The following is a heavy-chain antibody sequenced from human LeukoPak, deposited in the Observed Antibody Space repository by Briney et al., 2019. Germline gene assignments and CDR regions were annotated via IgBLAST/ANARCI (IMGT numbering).Heavy chain of an antibody. V-gene: IGHV1-18*01. CDR3: ARAGYCSSTSCFFGEGLNDY. D-gene: IGHD2-2*01. CDR2: ISAYNGNT. Sequence: ASVKVSCKASGYTFTSYGISWVRQAPGQGLEWMGWISAYNGNTNYAQKLQGRVTMTTDTSTSTAYMELRSLRSDDTAVYYCARAGYCSSTSCFFGEGLNDYWGQGTLVTVSS. J-gene: IGHJ4*02. CDR1: GYTFTSYG.